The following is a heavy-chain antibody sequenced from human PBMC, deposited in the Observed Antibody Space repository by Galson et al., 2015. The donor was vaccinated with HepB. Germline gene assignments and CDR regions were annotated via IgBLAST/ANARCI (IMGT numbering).Heavy chain of an antibody. CDR3: ARDYQRGAFDY. CDR1: GYSIRSGYY. CDR2: MYHSGST. Sequence: ETLSLTCTVSGYSIRSGYYWGWIRQPPGKGLEWIGNMYHSGSTYYNPSLRSRVTISVDTSKNQFSLKLSSVTAADTAVYYCARDYQRGAFDYWGQGTLVTVSS. J-gene: IGHJ4*02. D-gene: IGHD1-26*01. V-gene: IGHV4-38-2*02.